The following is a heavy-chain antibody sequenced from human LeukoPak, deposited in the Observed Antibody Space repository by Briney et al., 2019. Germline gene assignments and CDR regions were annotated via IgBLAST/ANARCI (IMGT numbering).Heavy chain of an antibody. Sequence: KPSETLSLTCTVSGGSISSYYWSWIRQPPGKGLEWIGYIYYSGSTNYNPSLKSRATISVDTSKNQFSLKLSSVTAADTAVYYCARDLPDSSGWYPDAFDIWGQGTMATVSS. CDR1: GGSISSYY. D-gene: IGHD6-19*01. V-gene: IGHV4-59*01. CDR3: ARDLPDSSGWYPDAFDI. J-gene: IGHJ3*02. CDR2: IYYSGST.